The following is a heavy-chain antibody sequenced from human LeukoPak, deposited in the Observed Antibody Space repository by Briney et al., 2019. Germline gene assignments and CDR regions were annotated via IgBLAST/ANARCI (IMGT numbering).Heavy chain of an antibody. CDR3: AGSYYPVLVDY. D-gene: IGHD1-26*01. V-gene: IGHV4-4*09. J-gene: IGHJ4*02. CDR1: GGSISSYY. CDR2: IYTGGST. Sequence: SETLSLTCTVSGGSISSYYWSWIRQPPGKGLEWIGYIYTGGSTNYNPSLKSRVTISVDTSKNQFSLKLSSVTAAYTAVYYCAGSYYPVLVDYWGQGTLVTVSS.